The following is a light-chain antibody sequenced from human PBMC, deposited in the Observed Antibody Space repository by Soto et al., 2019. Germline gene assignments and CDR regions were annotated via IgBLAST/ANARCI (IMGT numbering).Light chain of an antibody. CDR3: QHYKDYSWT. Sequence: DLPMTQSPSTLSASVGDRVTITCRASQSISLWVAWYQQKPGRAPNLLIYKTSSLETGVPSRFSGSGSGTEFTLTISSLQPDDFATYYCQHYKDYSWTFGQGTKVEVK. J-gene: IGKJ1*01. CDR2: KTS. V-gene: IGKV1-5*03. CDR1: QSISLW.